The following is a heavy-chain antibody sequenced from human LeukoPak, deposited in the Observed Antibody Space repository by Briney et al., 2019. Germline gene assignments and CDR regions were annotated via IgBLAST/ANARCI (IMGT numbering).Heavy chain of an antibody. J-gene: IGHJ4*02. CDR1: GFTFSSYW. CDR3: ARAPAYYFDY. V-gene: IGHV3-74*01. CDR2: ISSDGST. Sequence: GGSLRLSCAASGFTFSSYWMHWVRQAPGKGLVWVSRISSDGSTVYADFVKGRFTISRDNAKNTLYLQMNSLRAEDTAVYYCARAPAYYFDYWGQGTLVTVSS.